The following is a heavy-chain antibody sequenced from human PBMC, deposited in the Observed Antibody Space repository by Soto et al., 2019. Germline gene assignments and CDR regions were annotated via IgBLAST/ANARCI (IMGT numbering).Heavy chain of an antibody. CDR1: GFTFSSYS. Sequence: GGSLTLSCEGSGFTFSSYSMNWIRQAPGKGLERDSSISGSGGYIYYADSVKGRFTISRDNAKNSLYLQMTSLPDEDTALYYCARDRQSTPWYAADYWGQGSLVTVSS. J-gene: IGHJ4*02. CDR3: ARDRQSTPWYAADY. V-gene: IGHV3-21*01. D-gene: IGHD6-13*01. CDR2: ISGSGGYI.